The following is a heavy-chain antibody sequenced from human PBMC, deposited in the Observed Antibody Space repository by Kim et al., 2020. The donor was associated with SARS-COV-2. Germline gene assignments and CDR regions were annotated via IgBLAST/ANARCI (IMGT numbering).Heavy chain of an antibody. D-gene: IGHD3-10*01. V-gene: IGHV3-15*01. CDR3: TTDREAKAYYYGSGTYGGY. J-gene: IGHJ4*02. CDR1: GFTFSNAW. CDR2: IKSKTDGGTT. Sequence: GGSLRLSCAASGFTFSNAWMSWVRQAPGKGLEWVGRIKSKTDGGTTDYAAPVKGRFTISRDDSKNTLYLQMNSLKTEDTAVYYCTTDREAKAYYYGSGTYGGYWGQGTLVTVSS.